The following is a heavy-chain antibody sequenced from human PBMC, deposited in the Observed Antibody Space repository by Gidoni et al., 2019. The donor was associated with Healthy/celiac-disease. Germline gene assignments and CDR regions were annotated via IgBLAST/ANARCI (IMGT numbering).Heavy chain of an antibody. CDR3: AKDSASSWYTFDY. D-gene: IGHD6-13*01. Sequence: EVQLVESGGGLVQPGRSLRLSCAASGFTFDDYAMHWVRQAPGKGLVWVSGISWNSGSIGYADSVKGRFTISRDNAKNSLYLQMNSLRAEDTALYYCAKDSASSWYTFDYWGQGTLVTVSS. CDR1: GFTFDDYA. V-gene: IGHV3-9*01. J-gene: IGHJ4*02. CDR2: ISWNSGSI.